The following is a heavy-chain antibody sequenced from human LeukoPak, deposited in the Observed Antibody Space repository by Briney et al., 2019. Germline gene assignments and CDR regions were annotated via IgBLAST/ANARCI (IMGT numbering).Heavy chain of an antibody. CDR1: GFTFSSYG. CDR3: AKDLKNYYGGGAFDI. CDR2: ISGSGGST. V-gene: IGHV3-23*01. D-gene: IGHD3-10*01. Sequence: PGGSLRLSCAASGFTFSSYGMSWVRQAPGKGLEWVSAISGSGGSTYYADSVKGRFTISRDNSKNTLYLQMNSLRAEDTAVYYCAKDLKNYYGGGAFDIWGQGTMVTVSS. J-gene: IGHJ3*02.